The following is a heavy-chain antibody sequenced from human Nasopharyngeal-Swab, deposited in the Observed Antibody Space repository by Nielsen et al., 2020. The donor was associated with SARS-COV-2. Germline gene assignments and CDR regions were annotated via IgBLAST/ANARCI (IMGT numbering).Heavy chain of an antibody. CDR3: ARDPAAITIFGVVIIGSRSYYFDY. CDR2: IKQDGSEK. D-gene: IGHD3-3*01. J-gene: IGHJ4*02. Sequence: GGSLRLSCAASGFTFSSYWMSWVRQAPGKGLEWVANIKQDGSEKYYVDSVKGRFTISRGNAKNSLYLQMNSLRAEDTAVYYCARDPAAITIFGVVIIGSRSYYFDYWGQGTLVTVSS. CDR1: GFTFSSYW. V-gene: IGHV3-7*01.